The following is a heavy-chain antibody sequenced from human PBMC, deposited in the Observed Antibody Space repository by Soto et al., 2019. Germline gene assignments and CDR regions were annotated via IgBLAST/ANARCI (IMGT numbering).Heavy chain of an antibody. CDR1: GFTFNTYA. CDR2: ISGGGDTT. V-gene: IGHV3-23*01. Sequence: EVQLLESGGGLVQPGGSLRLSCAASGFTFNTYAMTWFRQAPGKGREWVSAISGGGDTTSYADSVKGRFTVSRDGSKNTLYLQMSSLRAEDTALYYCAKGRGGSGSLTPRVDFWGQGTLVTVSS. CDR3: AKGRGGSGSLTPRVDF. J-gene: IGHJ4*02. D-gene: IGHD3-10*01.